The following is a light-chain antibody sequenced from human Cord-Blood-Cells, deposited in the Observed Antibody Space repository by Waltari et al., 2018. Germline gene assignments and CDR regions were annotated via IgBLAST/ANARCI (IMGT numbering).Light chain of an antibody. J-gene: IGLJ3*02. CDR3: SSYTSSSTLEV. CDR1: SSDVGGYNY. V-gene: IGLV2-14*01. CDR2: DVS. Sequence: QSALTQPASVSGSPGQSITISCTGTSSDVGGYNYVSWYQQHPGKAPKLIIYDVSNRPSGVSNRFSGSKSGNTAALTISALQAEDEADYYCSSYTSSSTLEVFGGGTKLTVL.